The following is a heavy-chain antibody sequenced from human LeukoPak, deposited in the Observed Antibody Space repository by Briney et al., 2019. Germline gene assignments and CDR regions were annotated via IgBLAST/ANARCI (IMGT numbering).Heavy chain of an antibody. V-gene: IGHV4-59*01. CDR3: ARYCSGGSCYGTLDY. CDR2: IYYSGST. J-gene: IGHJ4*02. D-gene: IGHD2-15*01. CDR1: GGSISSYY. Sequence: PSETLSLTCTVSGGSISSYYWSWIRQPPGKGLEWIGYIYYSGSTNYSPSLKSRVTISVDTSKNQFSLKLSSVTAADTAVYYCARYCSGGSCYGTLDYWGQGTLVTVSS.